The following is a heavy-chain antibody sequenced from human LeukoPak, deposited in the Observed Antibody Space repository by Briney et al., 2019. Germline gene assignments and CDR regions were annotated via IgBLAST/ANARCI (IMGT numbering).Heavy chain of an antibody. CDR1: GFTFSTYR. CDR3: ARTYDFGIGPPGDAFDN. V-gene: IGHV3-48*01. J-gene: IGHJ3*02. D-gene: IGHD3-3*01. CDR2: ISSTGKTI. Sequence: GGSLRLSCAASGFTFSTYRMNWVRQAPGRGLEWVSYISSTGKTIFYADSVQGRFTISRDNAEDSVYLQMNSLRVEDTAVYYCARTYDFGIGPPGDAFDNWGQGTLVTVFS.